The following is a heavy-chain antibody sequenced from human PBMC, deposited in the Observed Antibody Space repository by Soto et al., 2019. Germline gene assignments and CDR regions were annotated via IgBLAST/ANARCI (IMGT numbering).Heavy chain of an antibody. CDR2: INGDGSTT. CDR1: GFTFSSSW. CDR3: ARGSGYLDY. D-gene: IGHD3-16*02. Sequence: EVQLVESGGGLVQPGGSLRLSCAASGFTFSSSWMHWVRQPPGKGLVWVSRINGDGSTTNYADSVKGRFTISRDNAKNPLYMQLRSLRAEDTAVYYCARGSGYLDYWGQGALVTVSS. J-gene: IGHJ4*02. V-gene: IGHV3-74*01.